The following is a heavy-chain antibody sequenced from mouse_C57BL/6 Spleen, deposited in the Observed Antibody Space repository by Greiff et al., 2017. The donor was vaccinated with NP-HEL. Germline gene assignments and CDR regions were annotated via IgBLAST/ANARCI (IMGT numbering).Heavy chain of an antibody. J-gene: IGHJ4*01. CDR3: ARDRAMDY. CDR2: ISYDGSN. V-gene: IGHV3-6*01. Sequence: ESGPGLVKPSQSLSLTCSVTGYSITSGYYWNWIRQFPGNKLEWMGYISYDGSNNYNPSLKNRIPITRDTSKNQFFLKLNSVTTEDTATYYCARDRAMDYWGQGTSVTVSS. CDR1: GYSITSGYY.